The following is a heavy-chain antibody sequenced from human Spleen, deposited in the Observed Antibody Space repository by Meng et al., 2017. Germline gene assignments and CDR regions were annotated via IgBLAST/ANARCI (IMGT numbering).Heavy chain of an antibody. CDR1: GYTFTTYY. CDR2: ITTNTGKP. D-gene: IGHD2-15*01. Sequence: QVQLVQSGSELKKPGASVQISCKASGYTFTTYYINWLRQAPGQGLEWIGWITTNTGKPTYAPGFTGRFVFSLDTSASTTYLHISSLKADDTAVYYCARQEITGCSPYWGQGTLVTVS. J-gene: IGHJ4*02. V-gene: IGHV7-4-1*02. CDR3: ARQEITGCSPY.